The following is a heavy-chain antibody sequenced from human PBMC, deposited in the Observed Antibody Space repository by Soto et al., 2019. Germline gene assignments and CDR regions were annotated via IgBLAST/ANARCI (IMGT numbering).Heavy chain of an antibody. V-gene: IGHV4-34*01. Sequence: QVQLQQWGAGLLKPSETLSLTCAVYGGSFSGYYWSWIRQPPGKGLEWIGEINHSGSTNYNPSLKSRVTISVDTSKNQFSLKLSSVTAADTAVYYCARDTGTTEERIYNWFDPWGQGTLVTVSS. CDR2: INHSGST. CDR1: GGSFSGYY. CDR3: ARDTGTTEERIYNWFDP. D-gene: IGHD1-7*01. J-gene: IGHJ5*02.